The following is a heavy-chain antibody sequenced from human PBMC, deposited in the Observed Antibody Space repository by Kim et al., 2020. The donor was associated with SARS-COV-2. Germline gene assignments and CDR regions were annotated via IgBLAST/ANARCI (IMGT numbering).Heavy chain of an antibody. Sequence: ASVKVSCKASGYTFTNYAMNWVRQAPGQGLEWMGWINTNTGNPTYAQGFTGRLVFSLDTSVSTAYLQISSLKAEDTAVYYCATSRGEPVATSWFDPWGQGTMVTVSS. J-gene: IGHJ5*02. CDR3: ATSRGEPVATSWFDP. V-gene: IGHV7-4-1*02. D-gene: IGHD2-2*01. CDR2: INTNTGNP. CDR1: GYTFTNYA.